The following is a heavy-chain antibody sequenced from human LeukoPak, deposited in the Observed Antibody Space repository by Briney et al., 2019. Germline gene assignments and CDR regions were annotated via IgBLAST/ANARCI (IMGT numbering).Heavy chain of an antibody. Sequence: SETLSLTCSVSGYSVSSGYEWGWIRQPPGKRLEWIGSISQSGNTYDNLSLKSRVTMSVDTARNQFSLKLTSVTAADTAVYYCVRSEIDDYSRYWGRGMLVIVSS. CDR2: ISQSGNT. D-gene: IGHD4-11*01. CDR1: GYSVSSGYE. V-gene: IGHV4-38-2*02. J-gene: IGHJ4*02. CDR3: VRSEIDDYSRY.